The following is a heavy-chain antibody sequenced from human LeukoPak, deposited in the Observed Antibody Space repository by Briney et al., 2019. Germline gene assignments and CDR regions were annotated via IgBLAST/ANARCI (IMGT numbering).Heavy chain of an antibody. CDR3: AKGLAYCGGDCYSLDY. J-gene: IGHJ4*02. V-gene: IGHV3-23*01. Sequence: GGSLRLTCAASGFTFSSYAMSWVRQAPGKGLEWVSAISGSGGSTYYADSVKGRFTISRDNSKNTLYLQMNSLRAEDTAVYYCAKGLAYCGGDCYSLDYWGQGTLVTVSS. D-gene: IGHD2-21*02. CDR1: GFTFSSYA. CDR2: ISGSGGST.